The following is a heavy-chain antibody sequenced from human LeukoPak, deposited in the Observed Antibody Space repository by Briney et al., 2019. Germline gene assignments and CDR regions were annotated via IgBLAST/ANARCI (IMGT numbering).Heavy chain of an antibody. D-gene: IGHD6-13*01. V-gene: IGHV1-2*02. CDR1: GYTFTDYY. CDR2: INPNSGGT. Sequence: ASVKVSCKASGYTFTDYYMHWVRQAPGQGLEWMGWINPNSGGTNYAQKFEGRVTMTRDTSISTAYMELSRLRSDDTAVFYCAREEVIAAAGPTLDYWGQGALVTVSS. J-gene: IGHJ4*02. CDR3: AREEVIAAAGPTLDY.